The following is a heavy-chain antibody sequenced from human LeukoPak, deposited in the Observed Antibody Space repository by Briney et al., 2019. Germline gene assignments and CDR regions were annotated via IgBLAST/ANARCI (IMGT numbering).Heavy chain of an antibody. Sequence: GGSLRLSCAVSGFTVSSNYMSWVRQAPGKGLEWVSFFYSGGSTYYADSVKGRFTISRDNSKNTLYLQMNSLRPEDTAVYYCARALYMGYYFDYWGQGTLVTV. CDR2: FYSGGST. J-gene: IGHJ4*02. V-gene: IGHV3-53*01. CDR3: ARALYMGYYFDY. D-gene: IGHD3-16*01. CDR1: GFTVSSNY.